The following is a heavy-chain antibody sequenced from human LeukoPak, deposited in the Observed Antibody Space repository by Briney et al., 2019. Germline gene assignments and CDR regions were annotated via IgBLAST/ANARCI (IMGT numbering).Heavy chain of an antibody. CDR3: ARRYSSGWYSGGHYFDY. V-gene: IGHV3-21*01. J-gene: IGHJ4*02. CDR2: IGTSTSYI. Sequence: GGSLRLSCAASGFTFSTYIMNWVRQTPGKGLEWVSSIGTSTSYIYYADSVKGRFTISRDNAKNSLYLEMNSLRAEDTAVYYCARRYSSGWYSGGHYFDYWGQGTLVTVSS. CDR1: GFTFSTYI. D-gene: IGHD6-19*01.